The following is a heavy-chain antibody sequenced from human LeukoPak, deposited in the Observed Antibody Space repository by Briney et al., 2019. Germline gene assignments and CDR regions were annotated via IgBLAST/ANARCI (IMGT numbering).Heavy chain of an antibody. CDR1: GYTFTSYY. CDR3: AREIQHIVVVTAIHWFDP. J-gene: IGHJ5*02. D-gene: IGHD2-21*02. V-gene: IGHV1-46*01. CDR2: INPSGGGT. Sequence: ASVKVSCKASGYTFTSYYMQWVRQAPGQGLEWMGIINPSGGGTSYAQKFQGRVTMTRDTSTSTVYMELSSLRSEDTAVYYCAREIQHIVVVTAIHWFDPWGQGTLVTVSS.